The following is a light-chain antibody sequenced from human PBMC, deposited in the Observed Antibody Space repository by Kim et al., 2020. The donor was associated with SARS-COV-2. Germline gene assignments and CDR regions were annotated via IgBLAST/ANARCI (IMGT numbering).Light chain of an antibody. CDR3: CSYTWSSSRV. CDR2: NVT. V-gene: IGLV2-11*01. CDR1: TSDVGGYNF. J-gene: IGLJ3*02. Sequence: GQSITTACLGTTSDVGGYNFVSWFPVSPGKAPRILIYNVTLRASGVPERFSGSESGNTASLTISGLQADDEAEYFCCSYTWSSSRVFGEGTQLTVL.